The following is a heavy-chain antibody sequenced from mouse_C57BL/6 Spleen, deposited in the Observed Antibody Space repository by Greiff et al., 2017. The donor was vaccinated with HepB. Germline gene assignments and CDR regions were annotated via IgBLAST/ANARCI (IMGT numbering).Heavy chain of an antibody. CDR1: GYTFTSYT. Sequence: QVHVKQSGAELARPGASVKMSCKASGYTFTSYTMHWVKQRPGQGLEWIGYINPSSGYTKYNQKFKDKATLTADKSSSTAYMQLSSLTSEDSAVYYCASLEGFAYWGQGTLVTVSA. CDR3: ASLEGFAY. J-gene: IGHJ3*01. V-gene: IGHV1-4*01. CDR2: INPSSGYT.